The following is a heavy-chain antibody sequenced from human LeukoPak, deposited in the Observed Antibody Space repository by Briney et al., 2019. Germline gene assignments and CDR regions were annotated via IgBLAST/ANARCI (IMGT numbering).Heavy chain of an antibody. CDR2: FDPEDSET. J-gene: IGHJ4*02. CDR3: ATDLRTHRDTAMVRGGY. CDR1: GYTLTELS. Sequence: ASVKVSCKVSGYTLTELSMHWVRQAPGKGLEWMGGFDPEDSETIYAQKFQGRVTMTEDTSTDTAYMELSSLRSEDTAVYYCATDLRTHRDTAMVRGGYWGQGTLVTVSS. D-gene: IGHD5-18*01. V-gene: IGHV1-24*01.